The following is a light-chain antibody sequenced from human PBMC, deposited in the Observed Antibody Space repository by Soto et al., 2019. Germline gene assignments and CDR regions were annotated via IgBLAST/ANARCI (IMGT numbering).Light chain of an antibody. CDR3: QQYNDWPPLT. CDR1: QSVSSN. Sequence: ETVMTQSPATLSVSPGERATLSCRASQSVSSNLAWYQQKPGQAPRLLIYGASTSATGLPARFIGSGSGTEFTLTISSLQSEDCAVYYCQQYNDWPPLTFGGGTKVEI. CDR2: GAS. V-gene: IGKV3-15*01. J-gene: IGKJ4*01.